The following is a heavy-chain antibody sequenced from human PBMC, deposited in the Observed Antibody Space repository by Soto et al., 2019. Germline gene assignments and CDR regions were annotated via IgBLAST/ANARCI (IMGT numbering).Heavy chain of an antibody. V-gene: IGHV3-30-3*01. D-gene: IGHD6-19*01. Sequence: QVQLVESGGGVVQPGRSLRLSCAASGFTFSSYAMHWVRQAPGKALEWVAVISYDGSNKYYADSVKGRFTISRDNSKNTLYLQMNSLRAEDTAVYYCARDQKAVEFDYWGQGTLVTVSS. J-gene: IGHJ4*02. CDR2: ISYDGSNK. CDR3: ARDQKAVEFDY. CDR1: GFTFSSYA.